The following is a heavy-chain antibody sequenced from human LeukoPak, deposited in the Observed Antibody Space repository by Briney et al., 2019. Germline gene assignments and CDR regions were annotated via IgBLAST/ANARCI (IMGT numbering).Heavy chain of an antibody. Sequence: VASVKVSCKASGYTFTSYGISWVRQAPGQGLEWMGWISAYNGNTNYAQKLQGRVTMTTDTSTSTAYMELRSLRSDDTAVYYCARGGGVRGFRSGWYWSIDHRFIDYWGQGTLVTVSS. V-gene: IGHV1-18*01. J-gene: IGHJ4*02. CDR2: ISAYNGNT. D-gene: IGHD6-19*01. CDR3: ARGGGVRGFRSGWYWSIDHRFIDY. CDR1: GYTFTSYG.